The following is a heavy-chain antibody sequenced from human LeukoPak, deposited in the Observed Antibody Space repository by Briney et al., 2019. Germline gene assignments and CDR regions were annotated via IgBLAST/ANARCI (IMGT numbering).Heavy chain of an antibody. D-gene: IGHD6-13*01. CDR1: GDSLSSNSAT. V-gene: IGHV6-1*01. CDR3: ARDHYSDNWYGFDY. CDR2: ACYRSKWYN. Sequence: QTLSLTRAISGDSLSSNSATSNSIRQSPSRGLEWLGRACYRSKWYNDYAVFVKSRITINPDTSKNQFSLQLNSVTPEDTALYYCARDHYSDNWYGFDYWGQGTLVTVSS. J-gene: IGHJ4*02.